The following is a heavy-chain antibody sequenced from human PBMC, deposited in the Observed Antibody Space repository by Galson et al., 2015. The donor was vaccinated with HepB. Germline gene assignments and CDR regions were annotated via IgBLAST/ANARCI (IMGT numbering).Heavy chain of an antibody. Sequence: VKVSCKASGYTFTSNDINWVRQATGQGLEWMGWMNPNSGNTGYAQKFQGRVTMTRNTSISTAYMELSSLRSEDTAVYYCARGQRGYYDSSGSLRRYYYYMDVWGKGTTVTVSS. CDR2: MNPNSGNT. D-gene: IGHD3-22*01. V-gene: IGHV1-8*01. CDR3: ARGQRGYYDSSGSLRRYYYYMDV. CDR1: GYTFTSND. J-gene: IGHJ6*03.